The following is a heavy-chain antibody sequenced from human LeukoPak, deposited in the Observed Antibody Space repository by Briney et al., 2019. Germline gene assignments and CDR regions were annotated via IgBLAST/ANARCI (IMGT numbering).Heavy chain of an antibody. D-gene: IGHD3-16*01. V-gene: IGHV3-48*01. Sequence: PGGSLRLSCAASGFTFRTYNMNWVRQAPGKGPEWVSSISTSGTTMYYADSVKGRFTIPRDNANNSLYLQMNSLRAEDTAVYYCASSPPRGGRPWGQGTLVSVSS. CDR3: ASSPPRGGRP. J-gene: IGHJ5*02. CDR2: ISTSGTTM. CDR1: GFTFRTYN.